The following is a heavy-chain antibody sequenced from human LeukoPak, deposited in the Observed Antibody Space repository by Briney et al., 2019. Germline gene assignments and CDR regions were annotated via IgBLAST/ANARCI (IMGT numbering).Heavy chain of an antibody. V-gene: IGHV5-51*01. Sequence: GESLKIPCKGSGYSFTSYWIGWLRQMPGKGLEWMGIIYPGDSDTRYSPSFQGQVTISADKSIRTAYLQWSSLKASDTAIYYCARHHDYGDYGCFDYWGQGTLVTVSS. D-gene: IGHD4-17*01. CDR3: ARHHDYGDYGCFDY. J-gene: IGHJ4*02. CDR2: IYPGDSDT. CDR1: GYSFTSYW.